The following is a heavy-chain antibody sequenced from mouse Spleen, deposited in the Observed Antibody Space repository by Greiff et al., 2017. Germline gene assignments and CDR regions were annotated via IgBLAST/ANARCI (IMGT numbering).Heavy chain of an antibody. D-gene: IGHD1-2*01. CDR3: ARYPPFTTAPAWFAY. CDR2: INPNNGGT. V-gene: IGHV1-26*01. Sequence: EVQLQQSGPELVKPGASVKISCKASGYTFTDYYMNWVKQSHGKSLEWIGDINPNNGGTSYNQKFKGKATLTVDKSSSTAYMELRSLTSEDSAVYYCARYPPFTTAPAWFAYWGQGTLVTVSA. J-gene: IGHJ3*01. CDR1: GYTFTDYY.